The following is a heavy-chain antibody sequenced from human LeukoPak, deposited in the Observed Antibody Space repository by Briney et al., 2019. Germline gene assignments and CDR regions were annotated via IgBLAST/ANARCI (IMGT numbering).Heavy chain of an antibody. J-gene: IGHJ4*02. CDR2: INHSGST. V-gene: IGHV4-34*01. Sequence: GSLRLSCAASGFTFSSYAMSWIRQPPGKGLEWIGEINHSGSTNYNPSLKSRVTISVDTSKNQFSLKLSSVTAADTAVYYCASRGYSSPWDYWGQGTLVTVSS. CDR1: GFTFSSYA. CDR3: ASRGYSSPWDY. D-gene: IGHD5-18*01.